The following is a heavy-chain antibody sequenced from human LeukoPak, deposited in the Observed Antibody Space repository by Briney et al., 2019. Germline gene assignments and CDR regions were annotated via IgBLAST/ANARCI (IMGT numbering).Heavy chain of an antibody. CDR2: INCSGGST. J-gene: IGHJ4*02. CDR3: AKVGPIEQQVARIDY. V-gene: IGHV3-23*01. CDR1: GFTFSSHA. D-gene: IGHD6-13*01. Sequence: PGGSLRLSCAASGFTFSSHAMNWVRQAPGKGLEWVSVINCSGGSTRYAYSVKGRPTISRDNSKNTLYLQMNSLRAEDTDVYYCAKVGPIEQQVARIDYWGQGTLVIVSS.